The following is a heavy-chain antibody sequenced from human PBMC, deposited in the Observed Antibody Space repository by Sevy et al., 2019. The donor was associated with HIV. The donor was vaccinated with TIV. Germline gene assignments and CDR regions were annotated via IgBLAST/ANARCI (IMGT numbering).Heavy chain of an antibody. CDR1: GFTFSSYA. J-gene: IGHJ4*02. V-gene: IGHV3-30*04. CDR3: ATSGVVGATWKGNCFEY. D-gene: IGHD1-26*01. Sequence: GGSLRLSCAASGFTFSSYAMHWVRQAPGKGLEWVAVISYDGSNKYYADSVKGRFTISRDNSKNTLYLQMNSLRAEDTAVYYCATSGVVGATWKGNCFEYWGQGTLVTVSS. CDR2: ISYDGSNK.